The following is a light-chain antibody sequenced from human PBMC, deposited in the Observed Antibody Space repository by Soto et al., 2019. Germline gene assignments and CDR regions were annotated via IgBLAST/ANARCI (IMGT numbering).Light chain of an antibody. J-gene: IGLJ2*01. CDR2: YDS. V-gene: IGLV3-21*04. CDR3: QVWDSSSDRDVV. Sequence: SYELTQPPSVSVAPGKTARITCGGNNIGSKSVHWYQQKPGQAPVLVIYYDSDRPSGIPERFSGSNSGNTATLTISRVEAGDEADYYCQVWDSSSDRDVVFGGGTKDTVL. CDR1: NIGSKS.